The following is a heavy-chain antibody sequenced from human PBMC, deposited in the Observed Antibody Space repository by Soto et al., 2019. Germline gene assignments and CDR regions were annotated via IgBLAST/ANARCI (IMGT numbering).Heavy chain of an antibody. CDR2: INHRGSA. CDR3: ARETYGDYVGYFDP. V-gene: IGHV4-4*02. Sequence: PSETLSLTCAVYGASVSSTYWCSWVRQPPGKGPEWIGEINHRGSANYNPSLKSRVTISVDISKSQFSLKVSSVTAADTAVYYCARETYGDYVGYFDPWGQGTLVTVSS. J-gene: IGHJ5*02. CDR1: GASVSSTYW. D-gene: IGHD4-17*01.